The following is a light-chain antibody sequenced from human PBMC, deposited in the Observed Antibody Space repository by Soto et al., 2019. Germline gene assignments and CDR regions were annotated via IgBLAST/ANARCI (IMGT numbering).Light chain of an antibody. CDR1: SSDVGGYNY. CDR3: SSYTSSSTRV. V-gene: IGLV2-14*01. Sequence: QSALTQPASVSGSPGQSITISCTGTSSDVGGYNYVSWYQQHPGKAPKLMIYEVSNRPSEVSNRFSGSKSGNTASLTISGLQAEDVADYYCSSYTSSSTRVFGGGTKVTVL. CDR2: EVS. J-gene: IGLJ3*02.